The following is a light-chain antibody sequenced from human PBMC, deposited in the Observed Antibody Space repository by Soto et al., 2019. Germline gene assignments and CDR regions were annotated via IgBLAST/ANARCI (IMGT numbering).Light chain of an antibody. CDR1: SSDVGAYDY. V-gene: IGLV2-11*01. CDR3: SSYAGTYTCV. CDR2: NVN. Sequence: QSALTQPRSVSGSPGQSVTISCTGTSSDVGAYDYVSWYRQDPGKAPKLMIYNVNKRPSGVPDHFSGAKSGNTASLTISGLQAEDEADYYCSSYAGTYTCVFGGGTKLTVL. J-gene: IGLJ3*02.